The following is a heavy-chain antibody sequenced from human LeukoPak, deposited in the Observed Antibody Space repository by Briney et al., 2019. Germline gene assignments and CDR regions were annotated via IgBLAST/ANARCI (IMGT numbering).Heavy chain of an antibody. CDR3: VKLVWYYNFSSASEDS. J-gene: IGHJ4*02. CDR2: IQFDGSDE. D-gene: IGHD3-3*01. CDR1: GFLFSTYG. Sequence: PGGSLRLSCTASGFLFSTYGMHWVRQAPGKGLEWISFIQFDGSDEFYADSVKGRFIISRDNSNNTLYLQMNSLRAEDTAVYYCVKLVWYYNFSSASEDSWGQGTLVTVSS. V-gene: IGHV3-30*02.